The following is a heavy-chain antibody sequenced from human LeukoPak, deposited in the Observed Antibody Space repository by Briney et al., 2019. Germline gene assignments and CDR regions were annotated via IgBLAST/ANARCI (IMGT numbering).Heavy chain of an antibody. CDR3: ARDGSGSYYRWYYFDY. V-gene: IGHV3-30-3*01. D-gene: IGHD3-10*01. CDR2: ISYDGSNK. Sequence: PGGPLRLSCAASGFTFSSYAMHWVRQAPGKGLEWVAVISYDGSNKYYADSVKGRFTISRDNSKNTLYLQMNSLRAEDTAVYYCARDGSGSYYRWYYFDYWGQGTLVTVSS. CDR1: GFTFSSYA. J-gene: IGHJ4*02.